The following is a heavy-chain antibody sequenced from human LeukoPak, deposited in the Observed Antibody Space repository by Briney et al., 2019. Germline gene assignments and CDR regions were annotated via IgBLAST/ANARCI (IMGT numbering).Heavy chain of an antibody. CDR2: IQYDGSNQ. CDR1: GFTFSSYG. D-gene: IGHD6-13*01. CDR3: ARDPGIAAAYLDPDFDY. V-gene: IGHV3-30*02. Sequence: GGSLRLSCAASGFTFSSYGMHWVRQAPGKGLEWVAYIQYDGSNQQYADSVKGRFSISRDRSKNIPYLQMNSLRAEDTAVYYCARDPGIAAAYLDPDFDYWGQGTLVTVSS. J-gene: IGHJ4*02.